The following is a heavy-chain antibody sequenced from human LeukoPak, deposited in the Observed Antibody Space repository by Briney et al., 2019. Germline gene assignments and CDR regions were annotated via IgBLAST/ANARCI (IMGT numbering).Heavy chain of an antibody. CDR1: GGSIGSSSYY. CDR3: AAENGNFWIGYHYFED. D-gene: IGHD3-3*01. V-gene: IGHV4-39*01. J-gene: IGHJ4*02. Sequence: PSETLSLSCTVSGGSIGSSSYYWGWIRQSPGKDLEWIGTIYFDGNTFYSPSLKSRVTISVDMSKSQFSLKLSSVTAADTAIYYCAAENGNFWIGYHYFEDWGQGTLVSVSS. CDR2: IYFDGNT.